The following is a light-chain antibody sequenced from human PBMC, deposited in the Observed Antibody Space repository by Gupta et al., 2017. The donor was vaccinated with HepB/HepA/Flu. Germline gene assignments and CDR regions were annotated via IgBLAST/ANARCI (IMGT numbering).Light chain of an antibody. CDR1: SSNIGNNY. V-gene: IGLV1-47*01. CDR2: RNN. CDR3: GAWDDSLSGGV. J-gene: IGLJ3*02. Sequence: QSVLTQPPSASGTPGQRVTISCSGSSSNIGNNYVHWYQQLPGTAPKLLIYRNNQRPSGVPDRFAGSKSGTSASLAISGLRSEDEAEDYCGAWDDSLSGGVFGGGTKLTVL.